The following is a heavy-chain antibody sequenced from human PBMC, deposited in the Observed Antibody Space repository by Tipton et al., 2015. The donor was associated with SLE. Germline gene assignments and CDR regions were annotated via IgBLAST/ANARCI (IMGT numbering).Heavy chain of an antibody. CDR1: GFTFSSYS. CDR3: ARFEYVDL. J-gene: IGHJ2*01. Sequence: SLRLSCAASGFTFSSYSMTWVRQAPEKGLEWVSSISSSSTYIYYADSVKGRFTISRDNAKNSLYLQMNSLRAEDTAVYYCARFEYVDLWGRGTLVTVSS. CDR2: ISSSSTYI. V-gene: IGHV3-21*01. D-gene: IGHD6-6*01.